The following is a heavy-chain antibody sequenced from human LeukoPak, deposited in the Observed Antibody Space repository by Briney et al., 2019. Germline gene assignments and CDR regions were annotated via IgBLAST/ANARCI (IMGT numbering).Heavy chain of an antibody. CDR2: ISYDGSNK. Sequence: PGGSLRLSCAASGFTFSSYAMHWVRQAPGKGLEWVAVISYDGSNKYYADSVKGRFTISRDNSKNTLYLQMNSLRAEDTAVYYCARHSGSYGLDYWGQGTLVTVSS. J-gene: IGHJ4*02. CDR1: GFTFSSYA. CDR3: ARHSGSYGLDY. V-gene: IGHV3-30-3*01. D-gene: IGHD1-26*01.